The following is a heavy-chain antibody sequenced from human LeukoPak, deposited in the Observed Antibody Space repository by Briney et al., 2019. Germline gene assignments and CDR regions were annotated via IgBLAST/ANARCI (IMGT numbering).Heavy chain of an antibody. CDR1: GGSFSGYY. CDR2: INHSGST. CDR3: ARRSYSSSPSGVDV. Sequence: PLETLSLTCAVYGGSFSGYYWSWIRQPPGKGLEWIGEINHSGSTNYNPSLKSRVTISVDTSKNQFSLKLSSVTAADTAVYYCARRSYSSSPSGVDVWGKGTTVTVSS. J-gene: IGHJ6*04. D-gene: IGHD6-6*01. V-gene: IGHV4-34*01.